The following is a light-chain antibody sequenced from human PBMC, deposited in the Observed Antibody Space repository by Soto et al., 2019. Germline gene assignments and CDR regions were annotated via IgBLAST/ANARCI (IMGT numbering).Light chain of an antibody. Sequence: EIVMTQSPATLSLSPGERATLSCRASLSVSSDLAWYRQKPGQAPRLLIYRAFTRATGIPARFSGSGFGTDFTLTISSLQSEDFATYYCQQYYSYPRTFGQGTKVEIK. J-gene: IGKJ1*01. CDR3: QQYYSYPRT. CDR2: RAF. V-gene: IGKV3-15*01. CDR1: LSVSSD.